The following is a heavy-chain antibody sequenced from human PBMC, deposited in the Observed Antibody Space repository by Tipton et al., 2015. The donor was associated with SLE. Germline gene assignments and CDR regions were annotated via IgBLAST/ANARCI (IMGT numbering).Heavy chain of an antibody. J-gene: IGHJ3*02. Sequence: TLSLTCTVSGGSISSYYWRWIRQPPGEGLEWIGYIYYSGSTNYNPSLKSRVTISVGTPKNQFSLKLSSVTAADTAVYYCARYDYGDPLGAFDIWGQGTMVTVSS. D-gene: IGHD4-17*01. CDR1: GGSISSYY. CDR3: ARYDYGDPLGAFDI. CDR2: IYYSGST. V-gene: IGHV4-59*08.